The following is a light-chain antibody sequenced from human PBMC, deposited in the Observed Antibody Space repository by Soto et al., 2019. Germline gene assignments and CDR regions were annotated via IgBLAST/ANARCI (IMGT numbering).Light chain of an antibody. J-gene: IGKJ2*01. CDR2: DAT. V-gene: IGKV3-11*01. CDR3: QQRSDWQYT. Sequence: EFVLTQSPATLSLSPGQTATLCCRASQKITSYLAWYQQKPGQAPRLLIYDATNRVAGVPARFSGSRSGTDFTLTISTLQPEDFAVYYCQQRSDWQYTFGQGTKVDIK. CDR1: QKITSY.